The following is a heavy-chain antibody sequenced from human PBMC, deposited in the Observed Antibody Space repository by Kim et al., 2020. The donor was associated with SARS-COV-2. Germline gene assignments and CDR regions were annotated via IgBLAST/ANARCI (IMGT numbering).Heavy chain of an antibody. CDR3: VRGDTIFGVVINAFDI. V-gene: IGHV4-31*03. CDR1: GGSISSGGYY. J-gene: IGHJ3*02. CDR2: IYYSGST. Sequence: SETLSLTCTVSGGSISSGGYYWSWIRQHPGKGLEWIGYIYYSGSTYYNPSLKSRVTISVDTSKNQFSLKLSSVTAADTAVYYCVRGDTIFGVVINAFDIWGQGTMVTVSS. D-gene: IGHD3-3*01.